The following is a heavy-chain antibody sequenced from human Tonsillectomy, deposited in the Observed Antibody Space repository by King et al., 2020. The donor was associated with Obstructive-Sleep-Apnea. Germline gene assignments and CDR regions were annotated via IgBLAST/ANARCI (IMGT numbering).Heavy chain of an antibody. Sequence: QLQESGPGLVKPSETLSLTCTVSGYSISSGYFWNWIRQPPGKGLEGIGGIYVGGSTDYNPSLQSRVTISGVTSKNQLSLTLRSLTAADTAVFYCATGPLQYRAEFFPHWGRGTLVTVSS. CDR3: ATGPLQYRAEFFPH. CDR1: GYSISSGYF. D-gene: IGHD4-11*01. CDR2: IYVGGST. V-gene: IGHV4-38-2*02. J-gene: IGHJ1*01.